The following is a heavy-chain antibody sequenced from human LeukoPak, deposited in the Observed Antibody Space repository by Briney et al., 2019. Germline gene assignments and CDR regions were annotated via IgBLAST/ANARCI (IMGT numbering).Heavy chain of an antibody. CDR2: ISSSGSTI. CDR3: AELGITMIGGV. V-gene: IGHV3-48*03. CDR1: GFIFSSYE. Sequence: GGSLKLSCAASGFIFSSYEMNWVRQAPGKGLEWVSYISSSGSTIYYADSVKGRFTISRDNAKNSLYLQMNSLRAEDTAVYYCAELGITMIGGVWGKGTTVTISS. D-gene: IGHD3-10*02. J-gene: IGHJ6*04.